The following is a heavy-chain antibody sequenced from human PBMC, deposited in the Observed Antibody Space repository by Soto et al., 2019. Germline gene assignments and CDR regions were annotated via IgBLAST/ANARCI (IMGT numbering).Heavy chain of an antibody. CDR3: ARELRMVFYYFDN. V-gene: IGHV3-33*08. D-gene: IGHD3-10*01. J-gene: IGHJ4*02. CDR1: GFTFSSYG. CDR2: IWYDGSNK. Sequence: GGSLRLSCAASGFTFSSYGMHWVRQAPGKGLEWVAVIWYDGSNKYYADSVKGRFTISRDNSKNTLYLQMNSLRAEDTAVYYCARELRMVFYYFDNWGQGTLVTVSS.